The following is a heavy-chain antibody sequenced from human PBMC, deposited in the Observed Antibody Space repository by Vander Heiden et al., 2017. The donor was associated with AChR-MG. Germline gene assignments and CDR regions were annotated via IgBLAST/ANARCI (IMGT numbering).Heavy chain of an antibody. D-gene: IGHD3-22*01. CDR2: ISGSGGST. CDR3: AKERYYDSSGYYPNDY. J-gene: IGHJ4*02. CDR1: GFTFSSYA. Sequence: EVQLLESGGGLVQPGGSLRLSCAASGFTFSSYAMRWVRQAPGKGLEWVSAISGSGGSTYYADSVKGRFTISRDNSKNTLYLQMNSLRAEDTAVYYCAKERYYDSSGYYPNDYWGQGTLVTVSS. V-gene: IGHV3-23*01.